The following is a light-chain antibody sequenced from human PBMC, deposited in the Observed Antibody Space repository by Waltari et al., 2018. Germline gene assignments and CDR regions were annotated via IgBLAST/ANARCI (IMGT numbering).Light chain of an antibody. J-gene: IGLJ3*02. V-gene: IGLV4-69*01. CDR2: VNRDGSH. CDR1: SGHSSNV. Sequence: QLVLTQSPSASASLGASVKLTCTLSSGHSSNVIAWHQQQPEKGPRYLMKVNRDGSHSKGDEIPDRFSGSSSGAERDLTISSLQSEDEADYYCQTGGHGTWVFGGGTKLTVL. CDR3: QTGGHGTWV.